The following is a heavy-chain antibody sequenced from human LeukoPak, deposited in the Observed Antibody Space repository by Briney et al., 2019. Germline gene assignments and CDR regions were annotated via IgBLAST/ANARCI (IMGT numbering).Heavy chain of an antibody. CDR2: INPNSGGT. CDR1: GYTFTGYY. Sequence: ASLKVSCKASGYTFTGYYIHWVRQAPGQGLEWMGWINPNSGGTRYAQKFQGRVTMTRDTSISTAYMELSSLRSDDTAVYYCARDIYRSGGSCYDYWGQGTLVTVSS. CDR3: ARDIYRSGGSCYDY. D-gene: IGHD2-15*01. V-gene: IGHV1-2*02. J-gene: IGHJ4*02.